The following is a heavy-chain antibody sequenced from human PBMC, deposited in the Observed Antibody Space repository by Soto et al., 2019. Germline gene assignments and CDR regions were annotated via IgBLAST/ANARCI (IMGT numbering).Heavy chain of an antibody. Sequence: QLQLQESGPGLVKPSETLSLTCTVSGGSISSSSYYWGWIRQPPGKGLEWIGSIYYSGSTYYNPSLKSRVTISVDTSKNQFSLKLSSVTAADMAVYYCARRSNDYGDYVWGQGTLVTVSS. CDR1: GGSISSSSYY. D-gene: IGHD4-17*01. CDR2: IYYSGST. J-gene: IGHJ4*02. V-gene: IGHV4-39*01. CDR3: ARRSNDYGDYV.